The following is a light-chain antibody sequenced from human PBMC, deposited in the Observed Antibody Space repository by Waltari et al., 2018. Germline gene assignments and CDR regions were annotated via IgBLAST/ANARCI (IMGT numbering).Light chain of an antibody. J-gene: IGKJ3*01. CDR3: QQVYRYPLT. V-gene: IGKV1-9*01. CDR1: QGIRRY. Sequence: ASQGIRRYLSRSKQKPVEAPTLPIYDRSTLLNGVPTRFSDSGFRTEFTLTISSLQPEDFATDYCQQVYRYPLTFRPGTTVVIK. CDR2: DRS.